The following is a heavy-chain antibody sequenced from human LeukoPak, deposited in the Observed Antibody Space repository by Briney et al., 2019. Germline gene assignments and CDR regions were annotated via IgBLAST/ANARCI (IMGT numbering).Heavy chain of an antibody. CDR3: STEDKYCSGANCGKY. Sequence: ASVKVSCKASGYTFTSYYMHWVRQGPGQGLEWMGIINPSGGSTSYAQKFQGRVTMTRDTSTNTVYMELSSLRSDDTAVYYCSTEDKYCSGANCGKYWGQGTLVTVSS. CDR2: INPSGGST. CDR1: GYTFTSYY. D-gene: IGHD2-15*01. V-gene: IGHV1-46*01. J-gene: IGHJ4*02.